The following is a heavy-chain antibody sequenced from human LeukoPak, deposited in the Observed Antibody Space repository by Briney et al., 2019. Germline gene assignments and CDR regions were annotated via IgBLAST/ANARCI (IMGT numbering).Heavy chain of an antibody. V-gene: IGHV1-69*13. CDR1: GGTFSSYA. J-gene: IGHJ6*02. CDR3: ARGDCSSTSCYFGYYYYGMDV. CDR2: IIPIFGTA. D-gene: IGHD2-2*01. Sequence: PGASVKVSCKASGGTFSSYAISWVRQAPGQGLEWMGGIIPIFGTANYAQKFQGRVTITADESTSTAYMELSSLRSEDTAVYYCARGDCSSTSCYFGYYYYGMDVWGQGTTVTVSS.